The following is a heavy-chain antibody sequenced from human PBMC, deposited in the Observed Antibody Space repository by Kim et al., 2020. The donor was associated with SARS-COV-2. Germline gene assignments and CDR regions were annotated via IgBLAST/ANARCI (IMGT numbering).Heavy chain of an antibody. Sequence: GGSLRLSCAASGFTFSKYWMSWVRQAPGKGLEWVANIKERGSEQYYMGSVKGRFTISRDNAKNSLYLQMNSLRVEDTAVYFCVRGGGRDAYTGDSWGQGT. CDR3: VRGGGRDAYTGDS. J-gene: IGHJ4*02. V-gene: IGHV3-7*01. CDR2: IKERGSEQ. CDR1: GFTFSKYW. D-gene: IGHD2-15*01.